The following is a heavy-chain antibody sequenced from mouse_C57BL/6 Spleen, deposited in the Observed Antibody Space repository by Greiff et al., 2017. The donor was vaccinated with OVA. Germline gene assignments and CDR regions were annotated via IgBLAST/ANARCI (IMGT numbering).Heavy chain of an antibody. V-gene: IGHV5-6*01. CDR2: ISSGGSYT. CDR3: ARTTVVAPYYAMDY. Sequence: EVKVVESGGDLVKPGGSLKLSCAASGFTFSSYGMSWVRQTPDKRLEWVATISSGGSYTYFPDSVKGRFTISRDNAKNTLYLQMSSLKSEDTAMYYCARTTVVAPYYAMDYWGQGTSVTVSS. D-gene: IGHD1-1*01. CDR1: GFTFSSYG. J-gene: IGHJ4*01.